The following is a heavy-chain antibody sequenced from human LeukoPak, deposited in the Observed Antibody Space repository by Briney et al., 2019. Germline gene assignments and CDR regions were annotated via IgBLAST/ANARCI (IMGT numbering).Heavy chain of an antibody. D-gene: IGHD5-12*01. CDR1: GFTFSSYG. V-gene: IGHV3-21*01. Sequence: GGSLRLSCAASGFTFSSYGMNWVRQAPGKGLEWVSFISSSSSYINYADSVKGRFTISRDNSKNTLYLQMNSLRAEDTALYYCAKDTVKVTTIRRVPHYMDVWGKGTTVTISS. J-gene: IGHJ6*03. CDR2: ISSSSSYI. CDR3: AKDTVKVTTIRRVPHYMDV.